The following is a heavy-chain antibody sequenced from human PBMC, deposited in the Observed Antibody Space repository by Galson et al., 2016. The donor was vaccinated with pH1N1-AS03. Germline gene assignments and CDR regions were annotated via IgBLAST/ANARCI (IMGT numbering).Heavy chain of an antibody. V-gene: IGHV1-2*02. J-gene: IGHJ4*02. CDR1: GYTFSDYY. CDR2: INPSSGGT. D-gene: IGHD1-26*01. CDR3: ARGGGSSLDY. Sequence: SVKVSCKASGYTFSDYYVHWVRQAPGQELEWMGWINPSSGGTKYAQKFQGRVTKTRDTSISTAFMELSRLTSDDTAVYFCARGGGSSLDYWGQGTLVPVSS.